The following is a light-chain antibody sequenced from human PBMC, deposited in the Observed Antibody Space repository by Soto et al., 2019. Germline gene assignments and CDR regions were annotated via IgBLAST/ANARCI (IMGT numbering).Light chain of an antibody. Sequence: QSVLTQPASVSGSPGQSITISCTGTSSDVGSYNLVSWYQQHPGKAPKLMVYEGSQRPSGVSNRISGSKSGNTASLTISGLKGEDEADYYCCSYAGGSTLIFGGGTKLTVL. V-gene: IGLV2-23*01. CDR1: SSDVGSYNL. CDR2: EGS. CDR3: CSYAGGSTLI. J-gene: IGLJ2*01.